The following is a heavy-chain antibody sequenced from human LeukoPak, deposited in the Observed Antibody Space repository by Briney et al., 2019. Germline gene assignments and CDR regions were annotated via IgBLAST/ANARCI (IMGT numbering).Heavy chain of an antibody. J-gene: IGHJ4*02. D-gene: IGHD2-2*01. Sequence: QPGGSLRLSCAASGFTFSSYGMSWVRQAPGKGLEWVSAISGSGGSTYYADSVKGRFTISRDNSKNTLYLQMNSLRAEDTAVYHCAKGSWDRYCSSTSCADPFDYWGQGTLVTVSS. CDR2: ISGSGGST. CDR3: AKGSWDRYCSSTSCADPFDY. V-gene: IGHV3-23*01. CDR1: GFTFSSYG.